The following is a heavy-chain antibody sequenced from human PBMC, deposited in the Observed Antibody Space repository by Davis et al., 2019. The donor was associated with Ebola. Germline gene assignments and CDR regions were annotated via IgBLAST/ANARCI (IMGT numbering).Heavy chain of an antibody. CDR2: SNSDGSST. J-gene: IGHJ6*02. CDR1: GFTFSNYG. D-gene: IGHD3-16*01. CDR3: AREVRGWGYYGMDV. Sequence: GESLKISCAATGFTFSNYGMHWVRQAPGKGLVWVSRSNSDGSSTSYADSVKGRFTISRDNAKNTLYLQMNSLRAEDTAVYYCAREVRGWGYYGMDVWGQGTTVTVSS. V-gene: IGHV3-74*01.